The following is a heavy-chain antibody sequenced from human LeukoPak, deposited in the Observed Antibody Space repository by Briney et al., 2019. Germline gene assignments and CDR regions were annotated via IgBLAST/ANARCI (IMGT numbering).Heavy chain of an antibody. Sequence: PGESLRLSCAASGFSFSNAWMSWVRQDPGKGLEWVSYISSSSNIYYADSVQRRFTISRDNGKNSLYLQMNSLRAEDTAVYYCARAGKGVALFYYWGHETLVTASS. V-gene: IGHV3-69-1*01. J-gene: IGHJ4*01. CDR3: ARAGKGVALFYY. CDR1: GFSFSNAW. CDR2: ISSSSNI. D-gene: IGHD3-3*01.